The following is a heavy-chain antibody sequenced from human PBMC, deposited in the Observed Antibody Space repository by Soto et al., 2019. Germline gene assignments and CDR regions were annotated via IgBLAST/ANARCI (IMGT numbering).Heavy chain of an antibody. J-gene: IGHJ6*02. D-gene: IGHD6-13*01. CDR2: ISGYGITT. V-gene: IGHV3-23*01. CDR3: AKALIEGSWSSYYHDMDV. Sequence: GGSLRLSCAASGFTFSSYSMSWVRQAPGKGLEWGSGISGYGITTHYGDYVKGRFTISRDNSKNTLHLQMNSLRAEDTAVYYCAKALIEGSWSSYYHDMDVWGQGTTVTVSS. CDR1: GFTFSSYS.